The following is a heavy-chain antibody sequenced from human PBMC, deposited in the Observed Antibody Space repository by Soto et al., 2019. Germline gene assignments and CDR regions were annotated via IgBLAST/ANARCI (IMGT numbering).Heavy chain of an antibody. CDR3: ARQGQLRFNWFDP. Sequence: QLQLQESGPGLVKPSETLSLTCTVSGGSISSSSYYWGWIRQPPGKGLEWIGSIYYSGSTYYNPSLKSRVTISVDTSKNQFSLKLSSVTAADTAVYYCARQGQLRFNWFDPWGQGTLVTVSS. D-gene: IGHD1-7*01. CDR1: GGSISSSSYY. J-gene: IGHJ5*02. CDR2: IYYSGST. V-gene: IGHV4-39*01.